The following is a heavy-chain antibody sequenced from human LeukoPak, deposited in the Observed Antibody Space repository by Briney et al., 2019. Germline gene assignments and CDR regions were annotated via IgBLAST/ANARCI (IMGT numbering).Heavy chain of an antibody. J-gene: IGHJ6*02. D-gene: IGHD2-8*01. CDR2: IYFSGST. V-gene: IGHV4-39*01. CDR1: GGSISSSSYY. CDR3: ARDVYFYGMDV. Sequence: PSETLSLTCTVSGGSISSSSYYWGWIRQPPGKGLEWIGSIYFSGSTYYNPSLKSRVTISVDTSKNQFSLKLSSVTAADTAVYYCARDVYFYGMDVWGQGTTVTVSS.